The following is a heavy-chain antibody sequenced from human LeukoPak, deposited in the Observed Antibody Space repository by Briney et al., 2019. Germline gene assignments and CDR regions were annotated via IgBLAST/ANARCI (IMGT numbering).Heavy chain of an antibody. V-gene: IGHV3-74*01. CDR3: ARVPATGTAFDD. Sequence: PGGSLRLSCAASGFTFDDYAMHWVRQAPGKGLVWVSRINIDGSSISYADSVKGRFTISRDNAKNTLYLQMNSLGAEDTAVYYCARVPATGTAFDDWGQGTLVTVSS. CDR2: INIDGSSI. CDR1: GFTFDDYA. J-gene: IGHJ4*02. D-gene: IGHD6-13*01.